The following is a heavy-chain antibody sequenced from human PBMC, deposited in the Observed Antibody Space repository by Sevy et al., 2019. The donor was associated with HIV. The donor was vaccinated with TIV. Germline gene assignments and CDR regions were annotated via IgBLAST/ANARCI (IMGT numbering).Heavy chain of an antibody. J-gene: IGHJ4*02. V-gene: IGHV3-30*18. CDR3: AKGPYGDYEYYFDY. Sequence: GGSLRLSCAASGFTFSSYGMHWVRQAPGKGLEWVAVISYDGSNKYYADSVKGRFTISRDNSKNTLYLQMNSLRAEDTALYYCAKGPYGDYEYYFDYWGQGTLVTVSS. D-gene: IGHD4-17*01. CDR2: ISYDGSNK. CDR1: GFTFSSYG.